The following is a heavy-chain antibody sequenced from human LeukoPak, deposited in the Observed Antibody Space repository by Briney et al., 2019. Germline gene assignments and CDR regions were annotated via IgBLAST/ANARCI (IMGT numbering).Heavy chain of an antibody. CDR2: INHSGST. D-gene: IGHD2-2*01. CDR3: ARARRYCSSTSCLYYFDY. J-gene: IGHJ4*02. Sequence: SETLSLTCAVYGGSFSGYYWSWIRQPPGKGPEWIGEINHSGSTNYNPSLKSRVTISVDTSKNQFSLKLSSVTAADTAVYYCARARRYCSSTSCLYYFDYWGQGTLVTVSS. V-gene: IGHV4-34*01. CDR1: GGSFSGYY.